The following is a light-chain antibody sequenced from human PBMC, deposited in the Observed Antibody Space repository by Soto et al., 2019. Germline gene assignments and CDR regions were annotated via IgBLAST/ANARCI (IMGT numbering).Light chain of an antibody. Sequence: QSALTQPASVSGSPGQSITISCTGTSSDFGDYNYVSWYQQHPGKAPKLMVWGVSNRPSGVSNRFSASKSGNTASLTISGLQAEGGADYYCGSYATSNTGFFGGGTTQTAL. CDR1: SSDFGDYNY. V-gene: IGLV2-14*01. CDR3: GSYATSNTGF. J-gene: IGLJ2*01. CDR2: GVS.